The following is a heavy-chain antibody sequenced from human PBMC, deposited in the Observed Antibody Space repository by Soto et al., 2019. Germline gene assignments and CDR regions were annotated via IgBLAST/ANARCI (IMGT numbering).Heavy chain of an antibody. CDR2: VNPILSMS. CDR1: GDTFSFYT. J-gene: IGHJ4*02. Sequence: QVQLVQSGAELKKPGSSVKVSCKASGDTFSFYTINWVRQAPGLGLEWMGRVNPILSMSNYAQKFQGRVTMTADKSTSIAYMELRSLGSEDTAFYFCASSYGSGYRAFDYWGQGALVTVSS. V-gene: IGHV1-69*02. D-gene: IGHD3-10*01. CDR3: ASSYGSGYRAFDY.